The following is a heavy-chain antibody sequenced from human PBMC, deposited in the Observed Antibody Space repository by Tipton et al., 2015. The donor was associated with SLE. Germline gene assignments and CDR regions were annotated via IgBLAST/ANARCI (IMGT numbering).Heavy chain of an antibody. CDR3: ARDTYRFFDD. Sequence: SLRLSCAASGFTFGSYWMTWVRQAPGKGLEWVASIKEDGSDKYYVDSVKGRFTISRDNAKNSLFLHMSSLRAEDTALYYCARDTYRFFDDWGQGTLVTVSS. CDR1: GFTFGSYW. V-gene: IGHV3-7*01. J-gene: IGHJ4*02. CDR2: IKEDGSDK. D-gene: IGHD1-14*01.